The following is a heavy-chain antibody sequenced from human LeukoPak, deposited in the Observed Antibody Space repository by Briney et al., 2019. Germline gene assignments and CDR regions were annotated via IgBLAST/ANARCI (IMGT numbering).Heavy chain of an antibody. CDR2: IYYSGST. V-gene: IGHV4-59*12. J-gene: IGHJ4*02. D-gene: IGHD6-19*01. CDR3: ARVHHAESGWYGSIDY. Sequence: SETLSLTCTVSGGSISSYYWSWIRQPPGKGLEWIGYIYYSGSTNYNPSLKSRVTISVDTSKNQFSLKLSSVTAADTAVYYRARVHHAESGWYGSIDYWGQGTLVTVSS. CDR1: GGSISSYY.